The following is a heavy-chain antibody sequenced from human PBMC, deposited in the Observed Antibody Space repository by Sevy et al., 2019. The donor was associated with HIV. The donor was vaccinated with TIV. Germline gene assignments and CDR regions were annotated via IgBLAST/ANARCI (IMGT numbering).Heavy chain of an antibody. V-gene: IGHV3-23*01. CDR3: VKGGTVYRGPY. Sequence: GGSLILSCAASGFTFSSYAMSWVRQAPGKGLEWVSAISGSGGSTYYADSVKGRFTISRDNSKNTLYLQMNSLRAEDTAVYFCVKGGTVYRGPYWGQGTLVTVSS. J-gene: IGHJ4*02. D-gene: IGHD1-20*01. CDR2: ISGSGGST. CDR1: GFTFSSYA.